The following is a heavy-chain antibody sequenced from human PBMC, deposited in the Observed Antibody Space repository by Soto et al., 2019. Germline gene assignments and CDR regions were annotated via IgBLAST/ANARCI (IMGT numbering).Heavy chain of an antibody. Sequence: QSRTLSLTCAISGDSVSSNSAAWNWIRQSPSRGLEWLGRTYYRSKWYNDYAVSVKSRITINPDTSKNQFSLQLNSVTPEDTAVYYCARDRGVYCSGGSCFTYNWFDPWGQGTLVTVSS. CDR1: GDSVSSNSAA. D-gene: IGHD2-15*01. V-gene: IGHV6-1*01. CDR3: ARDRGVYCSGGSCFTYNWFDP. J-gene: IGHJ5*02. CDR2: TYYRSKWYN.